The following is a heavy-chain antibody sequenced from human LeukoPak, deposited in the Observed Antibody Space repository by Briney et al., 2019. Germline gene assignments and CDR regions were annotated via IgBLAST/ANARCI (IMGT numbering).Heavy chain of an antibody. J-gene: IGHJ6*02. CDR1: GITLSNYG. V-gene: IGHV3-23*01. CDR3: AKAPGYYYYYGMDV. Sequence: GGSLRLSCAVSGITLSNYGMSWVRQAPGKGLEWVAGISGSAGGTIYAASVKGRFTISRDNPKNTLYLQMNSLRAEDTAVYYCAKAPGYYYYYGMDVWGHGTTVTVSS. CDR2: ISGSAGGT.